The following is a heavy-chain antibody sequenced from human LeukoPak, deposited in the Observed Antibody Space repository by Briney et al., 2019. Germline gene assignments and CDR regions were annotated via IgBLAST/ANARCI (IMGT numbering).Heavy chain of an antibody. J-gene: IGHJ5*02. CDR2: IYHSGST. CDR3: AREEVDCSSTSCYNRFDP. Sequence: SGTLSLTSAVSGGSISSSNWWSWVRQPPGKGLEWIGEIYHSGSTNYNPSLKSRVTISVDKSKNQFSLKLSSVTAADTAVYYCAREEVDCSSTSCYNRFDPWGQGTLVTVSS. CDR1: GGSISSSNW. D-gene: IGHD2-2*01. V-gene: IGHV4-4*02.